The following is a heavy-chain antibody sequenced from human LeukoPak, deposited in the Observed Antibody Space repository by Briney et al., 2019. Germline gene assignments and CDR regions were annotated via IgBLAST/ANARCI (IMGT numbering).Heavy chain of an antibody. CDR1: GFNFSSYW. V-gene: IGHV3-7*04. J-gene: IGHJ3*02. CDR3: ARPTTVTMVDAFDI. Sequence: PGGSLRLSCAAVGFNFSSYWMTWFRQAPGKGLEWVANIKQDGTEKYYVDSVKGRFTISRDNAKNSLYLQMNSLRAVDTAVYFCARPTTVTMVDAFDIWGLGTMVTVSS. D-gene: IGHD4-17*01. CDR2: IKQDGTEK.